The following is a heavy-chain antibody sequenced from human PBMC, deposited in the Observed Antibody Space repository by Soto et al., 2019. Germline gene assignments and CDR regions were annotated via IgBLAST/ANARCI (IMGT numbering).Heavy chain of an antibody. J-gene: IGHJ6*02. D-gene: IGHD4-17*01. CDR1: GFTFSGYG. Sequence: HVQLVESGGGVVQPGRSLRLSCVVSGFTFSGYGMHWVRQAPGKGLEWVAVVSYDGNREYYADSVKGRFTVSRDNSKNTLYLQMNSLRAEDTAVYYCAKDRSDYGDDVYYYFYGMDVWGQGTTVTVSS. CDR3: AKDRSDYGDDVYYYFYGMDV. CDR2: VSYDGNRE. V-gene: IGHV3-30*18.